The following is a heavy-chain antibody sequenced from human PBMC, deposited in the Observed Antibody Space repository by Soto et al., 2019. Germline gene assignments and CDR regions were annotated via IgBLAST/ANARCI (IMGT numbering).Heavy chain of an antibody. D-gene: IGHD4-4*01. J-gene: IGHJ5*01. CDR3: ARYSVGWYEY. V-gene: IGHV3-21*06. CDR2: ISSGGSFI. Sequence: GGSLRLSCEASGFRFSDYTMIWVRQAPGKGLQWVSSISSGGSFIHVAESLKGRLTVSRDNAKNSVFLELSSLRAEDTAVYYCARYSVGWYEYWGQGTLVTVSS. CDR1: GFRFSDYT.